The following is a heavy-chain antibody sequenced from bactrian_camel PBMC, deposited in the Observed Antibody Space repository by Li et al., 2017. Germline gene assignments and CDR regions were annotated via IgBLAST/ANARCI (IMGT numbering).Heavy chain of an antibody. CDR2: IVFPSGIT. D-gene: IGHD3*01. CDR3: AASVDSMCALYGRRRAPNY. J-gene: IGHJ4*01. Sequence: DVQLVESGGDSVEAGGSLTLSCVASGINLRNYYMGWFRQAPGNEREGVAGIVFPSGITSYADSVKGRFTISQDNGKNTVYLQLNSLKPEDTAMYYCAASVDSMCALYGRRRAPNYWGQGTQVTVS. CDR1: GINLRNYY. V-gene: IGHV3S40*01.